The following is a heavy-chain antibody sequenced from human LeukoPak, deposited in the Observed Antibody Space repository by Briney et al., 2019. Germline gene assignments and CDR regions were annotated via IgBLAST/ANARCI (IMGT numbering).Heavy chain of an antibody. D-gene: IGHD4-17*01. J-gene: IGHJ4*02. CDR3: ARDRDYGDYNTQDLFVY. CDR2: ISAYNGNT. CDR1: GYTFTNFG. Sequence: GASVKVSCKASGYTFTNFGISWVRQAPGQGLEWMGWISAYNGNTNYARRLQGRVTMTTDTSTSTAYMELRSLRSDDTAVYYCARDRDYGDYNTQDLFVYWGQGTLVTVSS. V-gene: IGHV1-18*01.